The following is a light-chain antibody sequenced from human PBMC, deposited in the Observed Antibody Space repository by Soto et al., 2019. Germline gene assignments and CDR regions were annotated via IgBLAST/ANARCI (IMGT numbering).Light chain of an antibody. CDR1: KLGDKY. V-gene: IGLV3-1*01. J-gene: IGLJ2*01. Sequence: SYELTQPPSVSVSPGQTASITCSGDKLGDKYACWYQQKAGQSPVLVIYEDSKRPSGIPERFSGSNSGNTATLTISGTQAMEEADYYCQAWDSSTAVFGGGTKLTVL. CDR3: QAWDSSTAV. CDR2: EDS.